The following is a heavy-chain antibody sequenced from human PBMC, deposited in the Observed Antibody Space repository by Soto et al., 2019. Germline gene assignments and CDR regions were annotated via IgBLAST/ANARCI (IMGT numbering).Heavy chain of an antibody. V-gene: IGHV1-18*04. CDR3: ARVPLEWLPSSGFDY. Sequence: QIQLVQSGAEVKKPGASVKVSCKASGYSFTSYGITWVRQAPGQGLEWLGWITADNGNTNYAQKFQGRAAMTTDTSTKTAYMELRSLSSDDTAIYYCARVPLEWLPSSGFDYWGQGALVTVSS. CDR2: ITADNGNT. J-gene: IGHJ4*02. D-gene: IGHD3-3*01. CDR1: GYSFTSYG.